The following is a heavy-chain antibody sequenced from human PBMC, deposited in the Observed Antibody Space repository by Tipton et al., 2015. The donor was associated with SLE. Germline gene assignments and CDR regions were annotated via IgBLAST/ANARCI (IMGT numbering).Heavy chain of an antibody. V-gene: IGHV4-39*01. CDR3: ARQVVYDTSDYYYVDS. CDR1: GTSITNSRYS. D-gene: IGHD3-22*01. Sequence: TLSLTCTVSGTSITNSRYSWDWIRQPPGKGLEWIGSMFYSGITYQNPSLKSRVTISVDTSKSQFSLRLNSVTAADTAVYYCARQVVYDTSDYYYVDSWGQGTLVTVSS. J-gene: IGHJ4*02. CDR2: MFYSGIT.